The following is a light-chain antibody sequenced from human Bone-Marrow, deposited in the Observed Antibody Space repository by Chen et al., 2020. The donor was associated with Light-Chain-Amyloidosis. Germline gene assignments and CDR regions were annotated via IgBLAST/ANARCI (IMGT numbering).Light chain of an antibody. V-gene: IGLV3-21*02. CDR3: QVWDRGSDRPV. CDR2: DDS. CDR1: NIGYTS. Sequence: SYVLTQPSSVSVAPGQTATIACGGNNIGYTSVHWYQQTPGQAPLLVVYDDSDRPAGIPERLSGSNSGNTATLTISRVEAGDEADYYCQVWDRGSDRPVFGGGTKLTVL. J-gene: IGLJ3*02.